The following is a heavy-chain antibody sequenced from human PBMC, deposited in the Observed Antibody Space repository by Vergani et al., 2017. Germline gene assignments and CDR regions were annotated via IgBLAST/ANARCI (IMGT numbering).Heavy chain of an antibody. D-gene: IGHD3-10*01. Sequence: QVQLQESGPGLVKPSQTLSLTCTVSGGSISSGSYYWSWIRQPPGKGLEWIGEINHSGSTNYNPSLKSRVTISVDTSKNQFSLKLSSVTAADTAVYYCARGQVLLWFLAHGHYYMDVWGKGTTVTVSS. CDR2: INHSGST. CDR3: ARGQVLLWFLAHGHYYMDV. V-gene: IGHV4-39*07. CDR1: GGSISSGSYY. J-gene: IGHJ6*03.